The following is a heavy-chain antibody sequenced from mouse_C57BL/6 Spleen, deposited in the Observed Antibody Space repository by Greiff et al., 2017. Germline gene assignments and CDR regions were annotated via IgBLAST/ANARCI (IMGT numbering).Heavy chain of an antibody. CDR1: GYAFSSSW. V-gene: IGHV1-82*01. Sequence: VQVVESGPELVKPGASVKISCKASGYAFSSSWMNWVKQRPGKGLEWIGRIYPGDGDTNYNGKFKGKATLTADKSSSTAYMQLSSLTSEDSAVYFCAWGNLYYAMDYWGQGTSVTVSS. CDR3: AWGNLYYAMDY. CDR2: IYPGDGDT. J-gene: IGHJ4*01. D-gene: IGHD2-1*01.